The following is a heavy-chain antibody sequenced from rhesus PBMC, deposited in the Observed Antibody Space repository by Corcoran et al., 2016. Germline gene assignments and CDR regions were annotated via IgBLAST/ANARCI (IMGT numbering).Heavy chain of an antibody. CDR3: ARQGYTDHLGGLDS. J-gene: IGHJ6*01. V-gene: IGHV4-143*01. CDR1: GGSISGYYN. CDR2: VYSITART. Sequence: QVQLQESGPGLVKPSETLSLTCTVPGGSISGYYNWNWLRQSPGKGLEWIGAVYSITARTNYNPSLKSRVTISKDTSKNQFSLRLTSVTAADTAMYYCARQGYTDHLGGLDSWGQGVVVTVSS. D-gene: IGHD2-39*02.